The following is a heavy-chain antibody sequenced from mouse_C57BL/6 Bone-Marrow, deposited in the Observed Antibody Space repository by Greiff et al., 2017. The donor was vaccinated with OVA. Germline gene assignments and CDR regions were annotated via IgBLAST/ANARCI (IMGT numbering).Heavy chain of an antibody. CDR2: IYPRDGST. CDR3: ARVYYYGSSLWYFDV. V-gene: IGHV1-85*01. J-gene: IGHJ1*03. CDR1: GYTFTSYD. Sequence: VQLQQSGPELVKPGASVKLSCKASGYTFTSYDINWVKQRPGQGLEWIGWIYPRDGSTKYNEKFKGKATLTVDTSSSTAYLELHSLTSEDSAVYFCARVYYYGSSLWYFDVWGTGTTVTVSS. D-gene: IGHD1-1*01.